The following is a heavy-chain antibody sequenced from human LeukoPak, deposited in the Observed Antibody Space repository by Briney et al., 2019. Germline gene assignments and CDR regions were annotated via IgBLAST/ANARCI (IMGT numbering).Heavy chain of an antibody. V-gene: IGHV4-61*02. CDR1: GDSISSGDYY. J-gene: IGHJ3*02. CDR3: ARGPYSYDSSGAFDI. D-gene: IGHD3-22*01. CDR2: ISSSGST. Sequence: SQTLSLTCTVSGDSISSGDYYWSWIRQPPGKGLKWIGRISSSGSTNYNPSLKSRVTISVDTSKNQFSLKLSSVTAADTAVYFCARGPYSYDSSGAFDIWGQGTMVTVSS.